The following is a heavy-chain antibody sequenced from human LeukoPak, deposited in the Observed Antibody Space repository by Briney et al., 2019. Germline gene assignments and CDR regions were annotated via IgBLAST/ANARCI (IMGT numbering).Heavy chain of an antibody. D-gene: IGHD5-18*01. J-gene: IGHJ4*02. CDR1: GFTFSSYW. Sequence: GGSLRLSCVASGFTFSSYWMSWVRQAPGKGLEWVANIKQDGTAKYYVDSVKGRFTISRDNSKNTVFLQMNSLRAEDTATYYCARDLATYSYGYIYGFWGQGTLVTVSS. CDR3: ARDLATYSYGYIYGF. V-gene: IGHV3-7*01. CDR2: IKQDGTAK.